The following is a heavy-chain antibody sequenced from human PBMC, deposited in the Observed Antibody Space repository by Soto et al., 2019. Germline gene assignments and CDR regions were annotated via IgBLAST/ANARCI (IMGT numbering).Heavy chain of an antibody. D-gene: IGHD6-13*01. CDR3: AKSRSSVGQRDV. V-gene: IGHV3-23*01. J-gene: IGHJ6*04. Sequence: LRLSCAASGFTFSSYAMSWVRQAPGKGLEWVSAISGSGGSTYYADSVKGRFTISRDNSKNTLYLQMNSLRAEDTAVYYCAKSRSSVGQRDVWGKGTTVTVSS. CDR2: ISGSGGST. CDR1: GFTFSSYA.